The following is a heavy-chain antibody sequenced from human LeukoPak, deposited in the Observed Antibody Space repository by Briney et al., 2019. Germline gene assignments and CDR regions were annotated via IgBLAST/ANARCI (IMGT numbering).Heavy chain of an antibody. CDR1: GGSISSGDYY. CDR2: IYYSGST. CDR3: ARARTSGYHSLDY. J-gene: IGHJ4*02. Sequence: PSQTLSLTCTVSGGSISSGDYYWSWIRQPPGTGLEWIGYIYYSGSTYYNPSLKSQVTISVDTSKNQFSLKLSSVTAADTAVYYCARARTSGYHSLDYWGQGTLVTVTS. V-gene: IGHV4-30-4*01. D-gene: IGHD3-10*01.